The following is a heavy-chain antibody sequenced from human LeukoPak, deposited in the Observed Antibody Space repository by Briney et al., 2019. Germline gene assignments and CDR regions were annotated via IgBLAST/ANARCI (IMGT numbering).Heavy chain of an antibody. D-gene: IGHD4-11*01. CDR3: TRYSNYVYFDY. CDR2: IYWDGHK. CDR1: GFSLSTSGVG. J-gene: IGHJ4*02. Sequence: SGPTLVNPTQTLTLTCTFSGFSLSTSGVGVGWIRQPPGKALEWLALIYWDGHKRYSPSLQSRLTITRDTSKNQVVLTMTNMDPVDTATYFCTRYSNYVYFDYWGQGTLVTVSS. V-gene: IGHV2-5*02.